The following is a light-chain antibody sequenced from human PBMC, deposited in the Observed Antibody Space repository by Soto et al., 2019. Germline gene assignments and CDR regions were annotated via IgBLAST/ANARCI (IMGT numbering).Light chain of an antibody. CDR1: NSDVGPYNY. V-gene: IGLV2-8*01. J-gene: IGLJ2*01. Sequence: QSALTQPAAASGSPGQSVTITCTGTNSDVGPYNYVSWYQHHPGKAPKFLIYEVSRRPSGVPHRFSGSKSGNTASLTVSGHEAEDAADYYCSSQGGSTLLVFGGGTKLTVL. CDR3: SSQGGSTLLV. CDR2: EVS.